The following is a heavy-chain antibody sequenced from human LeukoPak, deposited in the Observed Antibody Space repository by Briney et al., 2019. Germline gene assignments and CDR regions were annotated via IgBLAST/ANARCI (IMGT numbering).Heavy chain of an antibody. V-gene: IGHV1-8*01. D-gene: IGHD6-13*01. CDR1: GYTFTSYD. CDR2: MNPNTGNT. J-gene: IGHJ5*02. CDR3: ARTGTRSFDWFDP. Sequence: SVKVSCKASGYTFTSYDINWVRQATGQGLEWMGWMNPNTGNTGYTQKFQGRVTMTRDTPISTAYMELTSLRSEDTAVYYCARTGTRSFDWFDPWGQGTLVTVSS.